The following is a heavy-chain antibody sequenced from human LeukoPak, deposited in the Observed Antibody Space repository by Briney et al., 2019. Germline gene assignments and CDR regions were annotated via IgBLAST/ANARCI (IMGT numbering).Heavy chain of an antibody. V-gene: IGHV3-21*01. CDR3: ARDRSSGWYLTPGFDP. Sequence: GGSLRLSCAASGFTFSSYSMNWVRQAPGKGLEWVSSISSSSFIYYADSVKGRFTISRDNAKNSLYLQMNSLRVEDTAVYYCARDRSSGWYLTPGFDPWGQGTLVTVSS. J-gene: IGHJ5*02. CDR2: ISSSSFI. D-gene: IGHD6-19*01. CDR1: GFTFSSYS.